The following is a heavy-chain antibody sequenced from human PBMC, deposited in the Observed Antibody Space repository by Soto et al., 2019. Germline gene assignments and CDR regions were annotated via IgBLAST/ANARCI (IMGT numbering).Heavy chain of an antibody. CDR1: GFTFSGSA. D-gene: IGHD3-3*02. J-gene: IGHJ2*01. CDR3: TRIFGDEGYSFDV. CDR2: IRSKTNTYAT. Sequence: EVQLVESGGGLVQPGGSLELSCEASGFTFSGSAMHWVRQASGKGLEWVGRIRSKTNTYATAYAASVKGRFTISRDDSKNTAYLQLNSLKPEDTAVYYCTRIFGDEGYSFDVGGRGPLVTVSS. V-gene: IGHV3-73*02.